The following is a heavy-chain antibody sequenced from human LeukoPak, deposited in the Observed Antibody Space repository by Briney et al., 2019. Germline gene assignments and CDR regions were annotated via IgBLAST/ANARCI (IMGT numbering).Heavy chain of an antibody. J-gene: IGHJ4*02. CDR1: GGSISSYY. V-gene: IGHV4-59*08. CDR2: IYYSGST. Sequence: SETLSLTCTVSGGSISSYYWSWIRQPPGKGLEWIGYIYYSGSTNYNPSLKSRVTISVDTSKNQFSLKLSSVTAADTAVYYCARLYYYDSSGYFPFDYWGQGPVVRVSS. D-gene: IGHD3-22*01. CDR3: ARLYYYDSSGYFPFDY.